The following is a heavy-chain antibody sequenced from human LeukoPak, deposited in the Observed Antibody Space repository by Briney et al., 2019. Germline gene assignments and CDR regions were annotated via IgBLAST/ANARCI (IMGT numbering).Heavy chain of an antibody. V-gene: IGHV3-23*01. Sequence: PGGSLRLSCAASGFTFSSYAMSWVRQAPGKGLEWVSAISGSGGGTYYADSVKGRFTISRDNSKNTLYLQMNSLRAEDTAVYYCAKRDLGYCSGGSCYGFDYWGQGTLVTVSS. CDR3: AKRDLGYCSGGSCYGFDY. CDR1: GFTFSSYA. J-gene: IGHJ4*02. D-gene: IGHD2-15*01. CDR2: ISGSGGGT.